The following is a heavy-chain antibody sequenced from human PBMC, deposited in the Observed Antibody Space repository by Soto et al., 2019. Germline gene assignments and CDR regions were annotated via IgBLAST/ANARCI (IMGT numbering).Heavy chain of an antibody. J-gene: IGHJ5*02. CDR3: ARVYCSSTSCYKKYNWFDP. D-gene: IGHD2-2*02. V-gene: IGHV6-1*01. CDR2: TYYRSKWYN. CDR1: GDSVSSNSAA. Sequence: SQTLSLTCAISGDSVSSNSAAWNWIRQSPSRGLEWLGRTYYRSKWYNDYAVSVKSRITINPDTSKNQFSLQLNSVTPEDTAVYYCARVYCSSTSCYKKYNWFDPWGQGTLVTVSS.